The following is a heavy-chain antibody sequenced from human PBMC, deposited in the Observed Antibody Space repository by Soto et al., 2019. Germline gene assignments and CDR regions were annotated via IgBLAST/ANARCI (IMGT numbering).Heavy chain of an antibody. Sequence: QVQLVESGGGVVQPGRSLRLSCAASGFTFSSYGMHWVRQAPGKGLEWLAVISYDGSNKYYADSVKGRFTISRDNSKNTLYLQMNSLRAEDTAVYYCAKHPTRVVVPAAIGWFDPWGQGTLVTVSS. CDR2: ISYDGSNK. J-gene: IGHJ5*02. CDR1: GFTFSSYG. D-gene: IGHD2-2*01. V-gene: IGHV3-30*18. CDR3: AKHPTRVVVPAAIGWFDP.